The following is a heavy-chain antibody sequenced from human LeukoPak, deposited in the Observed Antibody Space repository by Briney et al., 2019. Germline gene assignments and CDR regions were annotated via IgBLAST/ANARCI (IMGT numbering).Heavy chain of an antibody. CDR1: GFTVSSNY. CDR2: ISRSSSNT. D-gene: IGHD6-13*01. CDR3: ARVLEAAAFDF. Sequence: PGGSLRLSCAASGFTVSSNYMNWVRQSPGKGLEWVSSISRSSSNTYYADSLKGRFTISRDNAKNSLYLQMNSLRAEDTAVYYCARVLEAAAFDFWGQGTLVTVSS. J-gene: IGHJ4*02. V-gene: IGHV3-21*01.